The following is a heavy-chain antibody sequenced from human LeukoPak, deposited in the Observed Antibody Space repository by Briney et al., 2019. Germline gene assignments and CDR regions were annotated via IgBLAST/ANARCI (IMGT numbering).Heavy chain of an antibody. D-gene: IGHD3-22*01. CDR1: GFTFSNYA. CDR2: ISGSGDNT. Sequence: GGSLRLSCTASGFTFSNYAMTWVRQAPGKGLEWVSAISGSGDNTYYADSVKGRFTISRDNSKNTLYLQMNSLRAEDTAVYYCAKDRAGLDDTSGYHYWGQGTLVTVSS. CDR3: AKDRAGLDDTSGYHY. J-gene: IGHJ4*02. V-gene: IGHV3-23*01.